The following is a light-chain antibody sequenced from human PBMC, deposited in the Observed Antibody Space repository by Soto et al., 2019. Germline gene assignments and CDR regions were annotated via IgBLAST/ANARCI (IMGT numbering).Light chain of an antibody. CDR1: QSISTW. CDR2: KAS. J-gene: IGKJ4*01. V-gene: IGKV1-5*03. CDR3: QHYKSYPLT. Sequence: DIQMTQSPSTLSASVGDRVTITCRASQSISTWLAWYQQKPRKAPKLLIYKASSLEGGVPSRFSGGGSGTEFTLTISSLQPDDFATYYCQHYKSYPLTFGGGTKVEIK.